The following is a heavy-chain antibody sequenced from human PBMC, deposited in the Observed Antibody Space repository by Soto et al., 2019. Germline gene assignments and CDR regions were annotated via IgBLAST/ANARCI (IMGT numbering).Heavy chain of an antibody. J-gene: IGHJ4*02. CDR3: AHRQSPGYSSGWYSYYFDY. D-gene: IGHD6-19*01. CDR1: GFSLSTSGGG. CDR2: IYWNDDK. V-gene: IGHV2-5*01. Sequence: SGPTLVNPTQTLTLTCTFSGFSLSTSGGGVGWIRQPPGKALEWLALIYWNDDKRYSPSLKSRLTITKDTSKNQVVLTMTNMEPVDTATYYCAHRQSPGYSSGWYSYYFDYWGQGTLVTVSS.